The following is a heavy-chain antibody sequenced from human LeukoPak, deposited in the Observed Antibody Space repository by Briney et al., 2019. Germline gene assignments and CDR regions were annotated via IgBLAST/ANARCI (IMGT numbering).Heavy chain of an antibody. CDR1: GYTFTSYD. V-gene: IGHV1-8*01. CDR2: MNPNSGNT. J-gene: IGHJ6*03. D-gene: IGHD4-11*01. Sequence: ASVKVSCKASGYTFTSYDINWVRQATGQGLEWMGWMNPNSGNTGYAQKFQGRVTMTRNTSISTAYMELSSLRSEDTAVYYCARGNSNYFYYYYYYMDVWGKGTTVTVSS. CDR3: ARGNSNYFYYYYYYMDV.